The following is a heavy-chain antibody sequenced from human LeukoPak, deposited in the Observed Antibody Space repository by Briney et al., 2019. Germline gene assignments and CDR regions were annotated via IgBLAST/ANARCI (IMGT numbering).Heavy chain of an antibody. V-gene: IGHV1-69*13. CDR1: GGNFSGYA. Sequence: ASVKVSCKTSGGNFSGYAISWVRQAPGQGLEWMGGIIPIFGTTNYAQRFQGRVTITADESTGTAYMELSSLRSEDTAVYYCASPVDPDTRLGLDFWGQGTLVTVSS. J-gene: IGHJ4*02. CDR2: IIPIFGTT. CDR3: ASPVDPDTRLGLDF.